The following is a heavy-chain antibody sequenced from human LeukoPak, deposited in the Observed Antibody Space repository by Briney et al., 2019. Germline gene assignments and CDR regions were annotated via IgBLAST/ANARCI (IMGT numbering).Heavy chain of an antibody. CDR2: MNPNSGNT. CDR3: ARIWRSWYTYYYYYMDV. J-gene: IGHJ6*03. V-gene: IGHV1-8*03. Sequence: ASVKVSCKASGYTFTSYDINWVRQATGQGLEWMGWMNPNSGNTSYAQKFQGRVTITRNTSISTAYMELSSLRSEDTAVYYCARIWRSWYTYYYYYMDVWGKGTTVTISS. CDR1: GYTFTSYD. D-gene: IGHD6-13*01.